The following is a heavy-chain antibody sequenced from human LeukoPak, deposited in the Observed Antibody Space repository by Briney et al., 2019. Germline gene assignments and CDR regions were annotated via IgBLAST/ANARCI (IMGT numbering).Heavy chain of an antibody. J-gene: IGHJ4*02. D-gene: IGHD1-26*01. CDR2: ISSSGSTI. CDR1: GFTFSSYE. V-gene: IGHV3-48*03. CDR3: ARSSNSGWLSIDY. Sequence: GGSLRLFCAASGFTFSSYEMNWVRQAPGKGLEWVSYISSSGSTIYYADSVKGRFTISRDNAKNSLYLQMNSLRAEDTAVYYCARSSNSGWLSIDYWGQGTLVTVSS.